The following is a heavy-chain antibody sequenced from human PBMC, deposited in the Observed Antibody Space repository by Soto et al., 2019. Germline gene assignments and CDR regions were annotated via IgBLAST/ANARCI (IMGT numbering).Heavy chain of an antibody. Sequence: KASETLSLTCAVYGGSFSGYYWSWIRQPPGKGLEWIGEINHSGSTNYNPSLKSRVTISVDTSKNQFSLKLSSVTAADTAVYYCARGDKKDGSGQTGYWFDYWGQGTLVTVSS. CDR2: INHSGST. V-gene: IGHV4-34*01. D-gene: IGHD3-10*01. CDR1: GGSFSGYY. J-gene: IGHJ4*02. CDR3: ARGDKKDGSGQTGYWFDY.